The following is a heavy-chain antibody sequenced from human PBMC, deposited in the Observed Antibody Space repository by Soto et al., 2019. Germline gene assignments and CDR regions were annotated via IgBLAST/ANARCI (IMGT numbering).Heavy chain of an antibody. D-gene: IGHD3-22*01. CDR2: IISIFGTA. J-gene: IGHJ6*02. Sequence: QVQLVQSGAEAKKPGSSVKVSCKASGGTFSSYATRWVLQAPRQGRAWMGGIISIFGTANYGQKFQARVTITADESTSTAYMEVGSLRSEDTAVYYCASVRYDDRSGYYADYYYGMDVGGQGTTVTVSS. CDR3: ASVRYDDRSGYYADYYYGMDV. V-gene: IGHV1-69*01. CDR1: GGTFSSYA.